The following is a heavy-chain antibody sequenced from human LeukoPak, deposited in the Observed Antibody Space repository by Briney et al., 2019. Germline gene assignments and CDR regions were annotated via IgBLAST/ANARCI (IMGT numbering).Heavy chain of an antibody. D-gene: IGHD3-10*01. Sequence: GGSLRLSCAASGFTFSSYSMNWVRQAPGKGLEWVSSISSSSSYIYYADSVKGRFTISRDNAKNSLYLQMNSLRAEDTAVYYCARDDFGMARGAPHYYYGMDVWGQGTTVTVSS. CDR1: GFTFSSYS. J-gene: IGHJ6*02. CDR3: ARDDFGMARGAPHYYYGMDV. V-gene: IGHV3-21*01. CDR2: ISSSSSYI.